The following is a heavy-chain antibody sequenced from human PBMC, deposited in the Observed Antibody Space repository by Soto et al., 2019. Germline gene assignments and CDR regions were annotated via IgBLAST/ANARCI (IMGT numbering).Heavy chain of an antibody. D-gene: IGHD2-21*02. CDR1: GGTFSSYA. CDR2: IIPIFGTA. J-gene: IGHJ3*02. Sequence: ASVKVSCKASGGTFSSYAISWVRQAPGQGLEWMGGIIPIFGTANYAQKFQGRVTITADKSTSTAYMELSSLRSEDTAVYYCARGTLDCGGDCNAFDIWGQGTMVTVSS. CDR3: ARGTLDCGGDCNAFDI. V-gene: IGHV1-69*06.